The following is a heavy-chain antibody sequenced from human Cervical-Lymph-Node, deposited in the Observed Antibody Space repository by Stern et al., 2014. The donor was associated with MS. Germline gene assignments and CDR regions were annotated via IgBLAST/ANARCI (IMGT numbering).Heavy chain of an antibody. CDR3: ARSPSVGNYIEH. J-gene: IGHJ5*02. V-gene: IGHV4-4*07. Sequence: QVQLQESGPGLVRPSETLSLTCGVSGVSILSYYWSWIRQPAGKGPEWIGRIYKNEAKEVIEYSDPLPSRLTLSKDTSKRERLLTLRSVTAADTAIYYCARSPSVGNYIEHWGQGTLVIVSS. CDR1: GVSILSYY. D-gene: IGHD4-11*01. CDR2: IYKNEAKEVI.